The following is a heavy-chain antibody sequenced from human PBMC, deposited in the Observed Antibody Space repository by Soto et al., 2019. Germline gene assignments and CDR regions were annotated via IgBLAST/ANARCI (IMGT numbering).Heavy chain of an antibody. V-gene: IGHV2-5*02. CDR3: AHRPFNSAWHDAYDI. J-gene: IGHJ3*02. CDR2: IYWDDDK. Sequence: QITLKESGPTLVKPTETLTLTCTFSGFSLSARGEGVGWIRQPPGKALEWLAIIYWDDDKRYSPSLRTTFTINKETTQNQPVLTMTHMDPVDTPTYFCAHRPFNSAWHDAYDIWGPGTLVAVSS. D-gene: IGHD5-18*01. CDR1: GFSLSARGEG.